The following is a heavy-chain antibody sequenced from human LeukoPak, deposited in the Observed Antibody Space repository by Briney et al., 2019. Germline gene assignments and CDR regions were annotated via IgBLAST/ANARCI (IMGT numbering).Heavy chain of an antibody. D-gene: IGHD2-21*02. Sequence: SETLSLTCAVYGGSFGGYYWSWIRQPPGKGLEWIGEINHSGSTNYNPSLKSRVTISVDTSKSQFSLKLSSVTAADTAVYYCARYVVVTAIIDYWGQGTLVTVSS. CDR1: GGSFGGYY. J-gene: IGHJ4*02. V-gene: IGHV4-34*01. CDR3: ARYVVVTAIIDY. CDR2: INHSGST.